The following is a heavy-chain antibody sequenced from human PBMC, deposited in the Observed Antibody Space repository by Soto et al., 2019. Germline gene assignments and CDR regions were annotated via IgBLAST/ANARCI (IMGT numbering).Heavy chain of an antibody. CDR1: GFTFRSYW. V-gene: IGHV3-74*01. J-gene: IGHJ5*02. D-gene: IGHD3-3*01. CDR3: VRDANDMWSGFGWFDP. Sequence: EVQLVESGGGLVQPGGSLRLSCAASGFTFRSYWMHWVRQVPGKGLVWVSRITSDGRTTSYADSVKGRFTISRDNAKSTLYLQMNSLRADDTAMYYCVRDANDMWSGFGWFDPWGQGTLVTVSS. CDR2: ITSDGRTT.